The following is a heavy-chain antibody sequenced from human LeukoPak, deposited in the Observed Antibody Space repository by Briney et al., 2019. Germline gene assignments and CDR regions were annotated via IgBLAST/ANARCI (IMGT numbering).Heavy chain of an antibody. D-gene: IGHD3-10*01. CDR3: ARDLLGLWFGELLSSWFDP. CDR1: GFTFSSYG. Sequence: PGRSLRLSCAASGFTFSSYGMHWVRQAPGKGLEWVAVIWYDGSNKYYADSVKGRFTISRDNSKNTLYLQMNSLRAEDTAVYYCARDLLGLWFGELLSSWFDPWGQGTLVTVSS. J-gene: IGHJ5*02. CDR2: IWYDGSNK. V-gene: IGHV3-33*01.